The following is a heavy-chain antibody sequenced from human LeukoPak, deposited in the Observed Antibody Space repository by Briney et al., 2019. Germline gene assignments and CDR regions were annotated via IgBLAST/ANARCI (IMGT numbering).Heavy chain of an antibody. V-gene: IGHV4-4*07. CDR1: GGSISSYY. J-gene: IGHJ4*02. Sequence: PSETLSLTCTVSGGSISSYYWSWIRQPAGKGLEWIGRIYTSGSTNYNPTLKSRVTMSVDTSKNQFSLKLSSVTAADTAVYYCARDKSQGAVRSSGYDYWGQGTLVTVSS. CDR2: IYTSGST. D-gene: IGHD6-19*01. CDR3: ARDKSQGAVRSSGYDY.